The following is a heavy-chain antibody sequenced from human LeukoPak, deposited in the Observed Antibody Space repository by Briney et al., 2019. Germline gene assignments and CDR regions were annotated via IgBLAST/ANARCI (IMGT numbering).Heavy chain of an antibody. J-gene: IGHJ4*02. Sequence: GASVKVSCKASGYTFTSYGISWVRQAPGQGLEWMGWISAYNGNTNYAQKLQGRVTMTTDTSTSTAYMELRSLRSDDTAVYYCARDRGMVRGVTPGWVNDYWGKGTLVTVSS. CDR2: ISAYNGNT. V-gene: IGHV1-18*01. CDR3: ARDRGMVRGVTPGWVNDY. D-gene: IGHD3-10*01. CDR1: GYTFTSYG.